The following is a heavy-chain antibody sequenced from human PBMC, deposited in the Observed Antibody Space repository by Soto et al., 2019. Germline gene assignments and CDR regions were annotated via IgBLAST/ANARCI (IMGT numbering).Heavy chain of an antibody. CDR1: GGSFSGYY. V-gene: IGHV4-34*01. CDR2: INHSGST. Sequence: SETLSLTCAVYGGSFSGYYWSWMRQPRGKGLEWIGEINHSGSTNYNPSLKSRVTISVDTSKNQFSLKLSSVTAADTAVYYCARGGIRYFDWLKGYYFDYWGQGTLVTVSS. J-gene: IGHJ4*02. D-gene: IGHD3-9*01. CDR3: ARGGIRYFDWLKGYYFDY.